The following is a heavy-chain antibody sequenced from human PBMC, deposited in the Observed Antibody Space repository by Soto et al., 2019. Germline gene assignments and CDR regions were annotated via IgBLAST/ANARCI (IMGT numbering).Heavy chain of an antibody. Sequence: ASVKVSCKASGYTFTSYAMHWVRQAPGQRLEWMGWINAGNGNTKYSQKFQGRVTITRDTSASTAYMELSSLRSEDTAVYYCTTDRAYDYVWGSYRYEYVDYWGQGTLVTVSS. CDR1: GYTFTSYA. J-gene: IGHJ4*02. D-gene: IGHD3-16*02. CDR3: TTDRAYDYVWGSYRYEYVDY. V-gene: IGHV1-3*01. CDR2: INAGNGNT.